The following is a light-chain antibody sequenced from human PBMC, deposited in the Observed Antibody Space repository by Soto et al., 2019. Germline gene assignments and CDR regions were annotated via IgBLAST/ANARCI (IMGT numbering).Light chain of an antibody. J-gene: IGKJ1*01. CDR2: DAS. CDR3: QQSYSTPRT. CDR1: QSIKTW. V-gene: IGKV1-5*01. Sequence: DIQMTQSASALSASLGDRVTITCRASQSIKTWLAWYQRKQGRAPNLLIYDASSLQSGVPSRFSGSGSGTEFTLTISSLQTDDSATYYCQQSYSTPRTFGQGTKVDIK.